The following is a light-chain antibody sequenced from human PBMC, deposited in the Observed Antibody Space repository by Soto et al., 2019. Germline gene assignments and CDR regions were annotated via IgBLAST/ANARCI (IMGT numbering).Light chain of an antibody. CDR3: QHSYSSWT. Sequence: DIQLTQSPSSLSASVGDKVNITCRASQSISSYLNWYQQKPGKATKLLIYAASSSQSGVPSRFSGSGSGTDFTLTISSLQPEDFATYYCQHSYSSWTFGQGTKVDIK. CDR1: QSISSY. J-gene: IGKJ1*01. V-gene: IGKV1-39*01. CDR2: AAS.